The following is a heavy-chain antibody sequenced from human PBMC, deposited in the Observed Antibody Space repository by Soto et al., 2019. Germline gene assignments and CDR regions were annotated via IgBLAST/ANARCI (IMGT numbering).Heavy chain of an antibody. CDR3: ARADILTGSFDY. J-gene: IGHJ4*02. D-gene: IGHD3-9*01. CDR1: GYTFTGYY. V-gene: IGHV1-2*04. CDR2: INPNSGGT. Sequence: ASVKVSCKASGYTFTGYYMHWVRQAPGQGLEWMGWINPNSGGTNYAQKFQGWVTMTRDTSRSTAYMELSRLRSEDTAVYYCARADILTGSFDYWGQGTLVTVSS.